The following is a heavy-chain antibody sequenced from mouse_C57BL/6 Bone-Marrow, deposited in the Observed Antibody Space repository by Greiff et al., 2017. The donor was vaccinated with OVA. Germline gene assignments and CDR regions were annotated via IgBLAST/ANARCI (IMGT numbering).Heavy chain of an antibody. CDR2: IDPETGGT. D-gene: IGHD6-5*01. CDR3: AICGEDY. CDR1: GYTFTDYE. J-gene: IGHJ4*01. Sequence: QVQLQQSGAELVRPGASVTLSCKASGYTFTDYEMHWVKQTPVHGLEWIGAIDPETGGTAYNQKFKGKAILTADKSSSTAYMDLSSLTSEDSAVYYCAICGEDYWGQGTSVTVSS. V-gene: IGHV1-15*01.